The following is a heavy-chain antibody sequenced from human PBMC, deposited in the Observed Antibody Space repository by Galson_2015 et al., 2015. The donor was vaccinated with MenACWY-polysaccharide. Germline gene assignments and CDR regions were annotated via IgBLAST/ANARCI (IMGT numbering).Heavy chain of an antibody. CDR2: ISYDGSDK. D-gene: IGHD1-1*01. V-gene: IGHV3-30*03. CDR1: GFTFRNYG. Sequence: SLRLSCAASGFTFRNYGMYWVRPAPGKGLEWVTVISYDGSDKYYADSVRGRFTISRDNSKNTLYLQMNSLRAEDTAVYYCAAWRRTYYFDYWGQGTLVTVSS. J-gene: IGHJ4*02. CDR3: AAWRRTYYFDY.